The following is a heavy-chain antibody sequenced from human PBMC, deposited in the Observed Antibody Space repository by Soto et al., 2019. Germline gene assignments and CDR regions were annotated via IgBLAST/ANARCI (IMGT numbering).Heavy chain of an antibody. CDR2: IYYSGST. J-gene: IGHJ5*02. V-gene: IGHV4-59*01. CDR3: ARVMVYARVSWFDP. CDR1: GGSISSYY. D-gene: IGHD2-8*01. Sequence: PSETLSLTCTVSGGSISSYYWSWIRQPPGKGLEWIGYIYYSGSTNYNPSLKSRVTISVDTSKNQFSLKLSSVTAADTVVYYCARVMVYARVSWFDPWGQGTLVTVSS.